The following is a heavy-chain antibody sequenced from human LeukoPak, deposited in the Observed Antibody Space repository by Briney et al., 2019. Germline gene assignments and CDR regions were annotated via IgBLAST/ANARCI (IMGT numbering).Heavy chain of an antibody. CDR3: AKLPAPGGDYVYFDS. Sequence: GGSLRLSCAASGFSFSGCGVGWVRQAPGKGLEWVSTLSRTGDYTYYADSVKGRFSISRDNSKNTLYLQMASLRVEDTAIYYCAKLPAPGGDYVYFDSWGQGTLVTVSS. CDR2: LSRTGDYT. V-gene: IGHV3-23*01. D-gene: IGHD3-16*01. CDR1: GFSFSGCG. J-gene: IGHJ4*02.